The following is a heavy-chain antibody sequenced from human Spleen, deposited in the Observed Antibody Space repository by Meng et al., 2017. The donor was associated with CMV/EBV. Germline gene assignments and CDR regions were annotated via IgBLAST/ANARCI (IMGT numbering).Heavy chain of an antibody. V-gene: IGHV3-30-3*01. J-gene: IGHJ3*02. CDR2: ISYDGSKK. D-gene: IGHD1-26*01. Sequence: GESLKISCAASGFAFSSYAIHWVRQAPGKGFEWVAVISYDGSKKYYADSVKGRFTISRDKSKNTLSLQMNSLRREDTAVYYCARGKVPDYPGSLGDAFDIWGQGTMVTVSS. CDR1: GFAFSSYA. CDR3: ARGKVPDYPGSLGDAFDI.